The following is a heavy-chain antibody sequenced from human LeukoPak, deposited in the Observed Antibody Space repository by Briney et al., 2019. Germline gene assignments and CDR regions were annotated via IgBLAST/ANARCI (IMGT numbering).Heavy chain of an antibody. V-gene: IGHV3-21*01. CDR3: VRDMSSGWYSNFDY. J-gene: IGHJ4*02. Sequence: GGSLRLSCVASGFTFSSYSMNWVRQAPGKGLEWVSSISSSSSTYIYYADSVKGRFTISRDNAKNSLYLQMNSLRVEDTAVYYCVRDMSSGWYSNFDYWGQGTLVTVSS. CDR1: GFTFSSYS. D-gene: IGHD6-19*01. CDR2: ISSSSSTYI.